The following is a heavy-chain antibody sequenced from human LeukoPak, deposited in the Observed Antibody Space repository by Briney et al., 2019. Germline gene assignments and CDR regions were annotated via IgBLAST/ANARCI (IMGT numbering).Heavy chain of an antibody. CDR2: IKQDGSEK. J-gene: IGHJ4*02. Sequence: GGSLRLSCAASGFTFSSYWMSWVRQAPGKGLEWVANIKQDGSEKYYVDSVKGRFTISRDNAKNSLYLQMDSLTADDTAVYFCACLRGPSDYWGQGTLVTVSS. CDR1: GFTFSSYW. CDR3: ACLRGPSDY. D-gene: IGHD4-17*01. V-gene: IGHV3-7*01.